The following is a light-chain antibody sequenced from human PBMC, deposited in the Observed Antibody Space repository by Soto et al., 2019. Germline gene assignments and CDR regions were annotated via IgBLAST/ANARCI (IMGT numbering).Light chain of an antibody. Sequence: EIVMTQSPDSLAVSLGEAATINCKSSQSVFYISNNKYYLAWYQQKPGQPPKLLIYWASTRESGVPDRFSGSGSGTDFTLTISSLQAQDVAVYYCQQYYTTPYTFGQGTKLEIK. J-gene: IGKJ2*01. CDR1: QSVFYISNNKYY. V-gene: IGKV4-1*01. CDR3: QQYYTTPYT. CDR2: WAS.